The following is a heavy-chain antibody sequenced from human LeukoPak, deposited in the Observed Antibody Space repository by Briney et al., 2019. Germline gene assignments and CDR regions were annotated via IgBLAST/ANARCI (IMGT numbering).Heavy chain of an antibody. Sequence: GASLRLSCAATGFTFSDHNMGWMRQAPGKGLEWTSYMSGSGIYYADSVKGRFTISRGNAKNSLYLQMSSLRAEDSAVYFCARRSLTTGGHAFDVWGQGTLVTVSS. V-gene: IGHV3-11*01. CDR1: GFTFSDHN. J-gene: IGHJ3*01. CDR3: ARRSLTTGGHAFDV. CDR2: MSGSGI. D-gene: IGHD1-1*01.